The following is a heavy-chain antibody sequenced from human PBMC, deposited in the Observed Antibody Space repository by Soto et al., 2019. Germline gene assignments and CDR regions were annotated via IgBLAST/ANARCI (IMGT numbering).Heavy chain of an antibody. D-gene: IGHD4-17*01. Sequence: EVQLVESGGGLVKPGGSLRLSCAASGFTFSNAWMSWVRQAPGKGLEWVDRIKSKTDGGTTDYAAPVKGRFTISRDDSKNTLYLQMNSLKTEDTAVYYCTTDLSFGDYVAFDIWGQGTMVTVSS. CDR1: GFTFSNAW. CDR2: IKSKTDGGTT. J-gene: IGHJ3*02. V-gene: IGHV3-15*01. CDR3: TTDLSFGDYVAFDI.